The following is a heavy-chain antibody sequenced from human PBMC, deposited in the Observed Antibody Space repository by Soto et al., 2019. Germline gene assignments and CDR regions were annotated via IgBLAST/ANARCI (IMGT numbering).Heavy chain of an antibody. J-gene: IGHJ4*02. D-gene: IGHD5-12*01. CDR2: IYYSGST. CDR3: ASSRDGYNSPSFGG. V-gene: IGHV4-31*03. CDR1: GGSISSGGYY. Sequence: QVQLQESGPGLVKPSQTLSLTCTVSGGSISSGGYYWSWIRQHPGKGLEWIGYIYYSGSTYYNPSLKSRVTISVDTSKNQCSLKLCSVTAADTAVYYCASSRDGYNSPSFGGWGQGTLVTVSS.